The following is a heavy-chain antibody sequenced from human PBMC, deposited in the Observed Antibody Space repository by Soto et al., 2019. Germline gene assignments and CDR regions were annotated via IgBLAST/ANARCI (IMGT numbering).Heavy chain of an antibody. CDR1: GYTFISYY. CDR3: ATTIIYGDPGDY. D-gene: IGHD4-17*01. Sequence: QVQVQQSGAEVKEPGASVRISCKASGYTFISYYMHWGRQAPGQGLEWMGIIDPSGARTTYAQRLRGRVTMTWDTSRSTVYMDMTSLRPEDTAVYFCATTIIYGDPGDYWGQGTVVSVSS. V-gene: IGHV1-46*01. J-gene: IGHJ4*02. CDR2: IDPSGART.